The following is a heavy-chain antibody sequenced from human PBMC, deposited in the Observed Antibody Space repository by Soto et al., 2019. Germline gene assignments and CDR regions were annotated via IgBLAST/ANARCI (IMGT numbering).Heavy chain of an antibody. CDR1: GYTFTSYY. CDR2: INPSGGST. D-gene: IGHD6-13*01. J-gene: IGHJ3*02. CDR3: AREGAAAAGLDDAFDI. Sequence: ASVKVSCKASGYTFTSYYMHWVRQAPGQGLEWMGIINPSGGSTSYAQKFQGRVTMTRDTSTSTVYMELSSLRSEDTAVYYCAREGAAAAGLDDAFDIWGQGTMVTVSS. V-gene: IGHV1-46*01.